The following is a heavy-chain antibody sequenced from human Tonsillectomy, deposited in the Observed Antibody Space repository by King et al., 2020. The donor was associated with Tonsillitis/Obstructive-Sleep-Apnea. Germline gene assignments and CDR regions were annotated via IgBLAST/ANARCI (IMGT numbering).Heavy chain of an antibody. D-gene: IGHD5-18*01. Sequence: VQLVESGGGLVQPGRSLRLSCAASGFTFDDYAMHWVRQDPEKGLEWVSGNSWNSGSISYADSVKGRFTISRDNAKNSMYLQMNSLRDEDTALYYCAKGNHTAMAYFDAFDIWAQGTMVTVPS. CDR1: GFTFDDYA. J-gene: IGHJ3*02. V-gene: IGHV3-9*01. CDR2: NSWNSGSI. CDR3: AKGNHTAMAYFDAFDI.